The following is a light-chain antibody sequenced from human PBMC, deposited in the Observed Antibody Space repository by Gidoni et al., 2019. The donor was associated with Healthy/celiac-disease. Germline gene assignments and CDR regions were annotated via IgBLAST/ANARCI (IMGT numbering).Light chain of an antibody. CDR1: QSVSSY. Sequence: ELVLTQSPATLSLSPGERATLSCRASQSVSSYLAWYQQKPGQAPRLLIYDASNRATGIPARFSGSGSGTDFTLTISSLEPEVFAVYYCQQRSNWPPYTFGQGTKLEIK. V-gene: IGKV3-11*01. J-gene: IGKJ2*01. CDR2: DAS. CDR3: QQRSNWPPYT.